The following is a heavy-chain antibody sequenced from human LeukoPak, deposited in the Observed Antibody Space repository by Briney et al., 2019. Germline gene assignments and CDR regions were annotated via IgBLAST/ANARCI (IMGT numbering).Heavy chain of an antibody. J-gene: IGHJ6*02. CDR3: ASTKVVVAATGNYYYYGMDV. CDR1: GGTFSSYA. V-gene: IGHV1-69*13. D-gene: IGHD2-15*01. Sequence: SVKVSCKASGGTFSSYAISWVRQAPGQGLEWMGGIIPIFGTANYAQKFQGRVTITADESTSTAYMELSSLRSEDTAVYYCASTKVVVAATGNYYYYGMDVWGQGTTVTVSS. CDR2: IIPIFGTA.